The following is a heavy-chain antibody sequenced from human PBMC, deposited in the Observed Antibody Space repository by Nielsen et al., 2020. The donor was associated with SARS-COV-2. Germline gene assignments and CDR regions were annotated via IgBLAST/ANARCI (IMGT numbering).Heavy chain of an antibody. Sequence: SETLSLTCTVSGGSITSYYWSWIRQPPGKGLEWIGYIHSSGSTNYNPSLKNRVTMSLDTSKNQFSLEVNSMTAADTAVYYCTRDYHYYYAMDVWGHGTTVIVSS. D-gene: IGHD2-21*02. CDR3: TRDYHYYYAMDV. J-gene: IGHJ6*02. V-gene: IGHV4-59*01. CDR1: GGSITSYY. CDR2: IHSSGST.